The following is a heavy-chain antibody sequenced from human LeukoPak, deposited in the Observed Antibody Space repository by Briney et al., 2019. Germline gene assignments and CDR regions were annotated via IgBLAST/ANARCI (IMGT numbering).Heavy chain of an antibody. CDR3: AKEALYSYGFDY. V-gene: IGHV3-23*01. D-gene: IGHD5-18*01. CDR2: ISGGGGST. Sequence: GGSLRLSCAASGFTFSSYAMSWVRQAPGKGLEWVSAISGGGGSTYYADSVKGRFAISRDNSKDTLYLQMNSLRAEDTAVYYCAKEALYSYGFDYWGQGTLVTVSS. J-gene: IGHJ4*02. CDR1: GFTFSSYA.